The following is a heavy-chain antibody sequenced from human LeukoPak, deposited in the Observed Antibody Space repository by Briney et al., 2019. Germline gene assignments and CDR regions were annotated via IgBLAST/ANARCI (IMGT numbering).Heavy chain of an antibody. D-gene: IGHD2-2*01. V-gene: IGHV3-48*03. CDR3: DTRPRY. J-gene: IGHJ4*02. CDR1: GLTFSSYD. CDR2: ISNSGNTI. Sequence: GGSLRLSCVGSGLTFSSYDMNWVRHAPGKGLEWISYISNSGNTIYYADSVRGRFTISRDNAKNSLYLQMNSLRAEDTAVYYCDTRPRYWGQGTLVTVSS.